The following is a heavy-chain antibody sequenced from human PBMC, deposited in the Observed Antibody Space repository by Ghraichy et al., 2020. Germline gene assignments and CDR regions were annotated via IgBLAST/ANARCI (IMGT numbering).Heavy chain of an antibody. Sequence: SETLSLTCNVFGSSLVCYSFTFIRLLPRLGLEWIGYIYYSGSTNYNPSLKSQVTISVDTSKNQFSLKLSSVTAADTAVYYCARHRRTILYGSGRHADSFVIWGQGTMLPVSS. D-gene: IGHD3-10*01. CDR3: ARHRRTILYGSGRHADSFVI. V-gene: IGHV4-59*08. CDR1: GSSLVCYS. CDR2: IYYSGST. J-gene: IGHJ3*02.